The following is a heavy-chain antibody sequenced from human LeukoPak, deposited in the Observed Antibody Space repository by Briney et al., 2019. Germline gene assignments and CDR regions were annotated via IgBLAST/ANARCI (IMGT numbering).Heavy chain of an antibody. Sequence: PGGSLRLSCLGSGFTFTTAWMSWVRQAPGKGLEWVGRIKETTYGGTTYYAAPVRGRFTISRDDSKNTLYLQMDNLRVEDTGVYFCSTDGNYWGQGTLVVVSS. V-gene: IGHV3-15*01. CDR1: GFTFTTAW. J-gene: IGHJ4*02. D-gene: IGHD1-14*01. CDR2: IKETTYGGTT. CDR3: STDGNY.